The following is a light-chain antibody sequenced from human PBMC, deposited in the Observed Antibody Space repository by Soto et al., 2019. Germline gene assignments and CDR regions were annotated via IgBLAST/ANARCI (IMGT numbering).Light chain of an antibody. CDR2: GAS. V-gene: IGKV3-20*01. Sequence: EIVLTQSPGTLSLSPGERATLSCRASQSVGSYLAWYQHKPGQAPRLLIYGASSRATGIPDRFSGSGSGTDFTLTISRLEPEDFAVYYCQQYGSSPSFGQGTKVDIK. J-gene: IGKJ1*01. CDR1: QSVGSY. CDR3: QQYGSSPS.